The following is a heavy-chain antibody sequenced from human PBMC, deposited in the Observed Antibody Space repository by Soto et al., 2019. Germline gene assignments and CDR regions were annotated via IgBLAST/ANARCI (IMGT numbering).Heavy chain of an antibody. J-gene: IGHJ3*02. Sequence: QVQLQESGPGLVKPSQTLSLTCTVSGGSISSGGYYWSWIRQHPGKGLEWIGYIYYSGSTYYNPSLKSRVTISVDTSKNQFALKLSSVTAADTAVYYCARDSAIYGSGRPHDAFDIWGQGTMVTVSS. CDR3: ARDSAIYGSGRPHDAFDI. D-gene: IGHD3-10*01. CDR1: GGSISSGGYY. CDR2: IYYSGST. V-gene: IGHV4-31*03.